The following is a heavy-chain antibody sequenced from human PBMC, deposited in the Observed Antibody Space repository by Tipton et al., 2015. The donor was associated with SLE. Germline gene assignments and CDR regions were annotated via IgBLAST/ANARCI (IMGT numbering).Heavy chain of an antibody. V-gene: IGHV4-59*08. CDR3: ARQRVGDYALFDY. Sequence: TLSLTCTVSGCSISSYYWSWIRQPPGKGLEWIGYIYYSGSTNYNPSLKSRVTISVDTSKNQFSLKLSSVTAADTAVYYCARQRVGDYALFDYWGQGTLVTVSS. CDR1: GCSISSYY. D-gene: IGHD4-17*01. J-gene: IGHJ4*02. CDR2: IYYSGST.